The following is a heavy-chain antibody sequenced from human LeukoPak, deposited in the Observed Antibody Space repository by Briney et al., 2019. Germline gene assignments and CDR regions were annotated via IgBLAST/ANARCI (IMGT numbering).Heavy chain of an antibody. CDR3: PRAMATLSGEIYWCDP. V-gene: IGHV3-74*01. J-gene: IGHJ5*02. D-gene: IGHD5-24*01. CDR1: GFTFSNYW. Sequence: GGSLRLSCAASGFTFSNYWMFWVRQAPGKGLVWVSRINSDGSTTNYTDSVKGRFTISRDNAKNTLYLQMNSLRAEGTAGYFCPRAMATLSGEIYWCDPWAGETRVSVS. CDR2: INSDGSTT.